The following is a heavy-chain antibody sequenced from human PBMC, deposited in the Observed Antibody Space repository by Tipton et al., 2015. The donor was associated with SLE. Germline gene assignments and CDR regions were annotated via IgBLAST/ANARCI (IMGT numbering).Heavy chain of an antibody. Sequence: TLSLTCAVYGGSFSGYYWSWIRQPPGKGLEWIGEINHSGSTNYNPSLKSRVTISVDTSKNQFSLKLSSVTAADTAVYYCARLGRSQGFDYWGQGTLVTVSS. CDR3: ARLGRSQGFDY. V-gene: IGHV4-34*01. J-gene: IGHJ4*02. CDR1: GGSFSGYY. CDR2: INHSGST.